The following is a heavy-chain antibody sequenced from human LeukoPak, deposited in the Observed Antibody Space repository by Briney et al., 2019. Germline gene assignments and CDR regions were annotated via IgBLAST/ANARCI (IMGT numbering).Heavy chain of an antibody. V-gene: IGHV1-46*01. Sequence: ALMKVSCKASGFPFTRLYMPLVGPAPGQGVGWMGIINPSGGSTSYAQKFQGRVTMTRDTSTSTVYMELSSLRSEDTAVYYCARFSDLDAFDIWGQGTMVTVPS. CDR1: GFPFTRLY. J-gene: IGHJ3*02. CDR3: ARFSDLDAFDI. CDR2: INPSGGST. D-gene: IGHD3-10*01.